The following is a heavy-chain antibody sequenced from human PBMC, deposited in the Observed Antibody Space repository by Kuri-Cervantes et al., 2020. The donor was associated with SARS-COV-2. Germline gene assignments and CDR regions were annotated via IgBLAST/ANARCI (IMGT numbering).Heavy chain of an antibody. V-gene: IGHV3-53*01. J-gene: IGHJ4*02. D-gene: IGHD3-3*01. CDR1: GFTVSSNY. CDR2: IYCGGST. CDR3: AKDGPIITIFGSYFDY. Sequence: GESLKISCAAPGFTVSSNYMSWVRQAPGKGLEWVSVIYCGGSTYYADSVKGRFTISRDNSKNPLYLQMNSLRAEDTAVYYCAKDGPIITIFGSYFDYWGQGTLVTVSS.